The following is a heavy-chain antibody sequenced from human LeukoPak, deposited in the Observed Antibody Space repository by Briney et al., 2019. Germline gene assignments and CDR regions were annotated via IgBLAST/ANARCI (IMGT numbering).Heavy chain of an antibody. CDR3: ARGSNDAFDI. V-gene: IGHV4-59*01. Sequence: SETLSLTCTVSGGSISDSYWNWIRQPPGKGLEWIGYMYSSGSTNYNPSLKSRVTISVDTSKNQFSLKLSSVTAADTAVYYCARGSNDAFDIWGQGTMVTVSS. J-gene: IGHJ3*02. CDR1: GGSISDSY. CDR2: MYSSGST.